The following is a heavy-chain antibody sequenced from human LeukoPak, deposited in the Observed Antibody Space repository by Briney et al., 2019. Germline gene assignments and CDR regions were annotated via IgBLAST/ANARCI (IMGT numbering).Heavy chain of an antibody. D-gene: IGHD1-1*01. CDR2: ADPEDGET. CDR3: TTGYTSMAVDYFDH. CDR1: GGTFSSYT. Sequence: RWASVKVSCKASGGTFSSYTISWVRQAPGQGLEWMGGADPEDGETVYAQKFQGRVTLSEDTSVDTAYMEVSSLRSEDTAVYYCTTGYTSMAVDYFDHWGQGTVVTVSS. J-gene: IGHJ4*02. V-gene: IGHV1-24*01.